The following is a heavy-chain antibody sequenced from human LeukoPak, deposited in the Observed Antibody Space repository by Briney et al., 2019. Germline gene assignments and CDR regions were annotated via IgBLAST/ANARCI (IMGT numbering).Heavy chain of an antibody. D-gene: IGHD3-3*02. Sequence: ASVKVSCKASGYTFTSYGISWVRQAPGQGLEWMGWISAYNGNTNYAQKLQGRVTMTTDTSTSTAYMELRSLRSDDTAVYYCASTTLPSTIRPFDYWGQGTLVTVSS. V-gene: IGHV1-18*01. J-gene: IGHJ4*02. CDR2: ISAYNGNT. CDR3: ASTTLPSTIRPFDY. CDR1: GYTFTSYG.